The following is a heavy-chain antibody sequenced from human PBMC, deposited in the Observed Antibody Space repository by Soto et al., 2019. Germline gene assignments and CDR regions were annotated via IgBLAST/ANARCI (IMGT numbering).Heavy chain of an antibody. V-gene: IGHV4-59*01. CDR2: IFSTGGS. CDR1: GSPLLPYQ. CDR3: TRETRR. J-gene: IGHJ4*02. Sequence: LSLTCAVSGSPLLPYQWSWVRQPPGKGLEWIGYIFSTGGSPYNPSLKSRVSMSVDMSKTPFFLNLSSVTAADTAVSYCTRETRRWGPGTLVTVSS.